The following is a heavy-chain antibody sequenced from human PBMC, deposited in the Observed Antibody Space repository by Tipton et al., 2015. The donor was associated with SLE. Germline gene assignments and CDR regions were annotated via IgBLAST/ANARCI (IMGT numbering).Heavy chain of an antibody. CDR2: INHSGST. CDR3: ARASSYGGNPGDY. J-gene: IGHJ4*02. D-gene: IGHD4-23*01. CDR1: GGSFSGYY. Sequence: TLSLTCAVYGGSFSGYYWSWIRQPPGKGLEWIGEINHSGSTSYNPSLKSRVTISVDTSKNQFSLKLSSVTAADTAVYYCARASSYGGNPGDYWGQGTLVTVSS. V-gene: IGHV4-34*01.